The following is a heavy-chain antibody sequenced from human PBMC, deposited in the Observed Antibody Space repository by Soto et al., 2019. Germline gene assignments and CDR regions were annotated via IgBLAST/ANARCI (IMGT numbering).Heavy chain of an antibody. CDR3: AGGRVGAAADKQLDY. V-gene: IGHV4-30-4*02. Sequence: PSETLSLTCTVSGGSISSGDYYWSWIRQPPGKGLEWIGYIYYSGSTYYNPSLKSRVTISVDTSKNQFSLKLSSVTAADTAVYYCAGGRVGAAADKQLDYWGQGTLVTVSS. CDR2: IYYSGST. D-gene: IGHD6-13*01. J-gene: IGHJ4*02. CDR1: GGSISSGDYY.